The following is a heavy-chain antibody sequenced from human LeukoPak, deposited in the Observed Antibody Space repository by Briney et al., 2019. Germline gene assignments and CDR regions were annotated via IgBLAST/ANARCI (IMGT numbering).Heavy chain of an antibody. CDR3: ARDRAAAGTYYYYGMDV. J-gene: IGHJ6*02. CDR2: INPNSGGT. V-gene: IGHV1-2*04. Sequence: ASVKVSCKASGYTFTGYYMHWVRQAPGQGLEWMGWINPNSGGTNYAQKFQGWVTMTRDTSISTAYMELSRLRSDDTAVYYCARDRAAAGTYYYYGMDVWAKGPRSPSP. D-gene: IGHD6-13*01. CDR1: GYTFTGYY.